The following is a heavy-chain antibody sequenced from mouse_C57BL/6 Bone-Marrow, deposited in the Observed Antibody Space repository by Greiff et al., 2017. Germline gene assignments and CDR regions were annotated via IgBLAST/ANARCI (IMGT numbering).Heavy chain of an antibody. CDR2: ISSGGSYT. V-gene: IGHV5-6*01. CDR3: ERQITADYFDY. Sequence: EVQLVESGGDLVKPGGSLKLSCAASGFTFSSYGMSWVRQTPDKRLEWVATISSGGSYTYYPDSVKGRYTISRDNAKNTLYLQMSSLKSEDTAMYYCERQITADYFDYWGKGTTLTVSS. D-gene: IGHD1-1*01. CDR1: GFTFSSYG. J-gene: IGHJ2*01.